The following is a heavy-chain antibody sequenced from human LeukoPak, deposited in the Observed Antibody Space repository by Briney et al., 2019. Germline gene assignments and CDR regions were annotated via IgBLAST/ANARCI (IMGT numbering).Heavy chain of an antibody. J-gene: IGHJ4*02. CDR1: GFTFSRYG. D-gene: IGHD6-6*01. V-gene: IGHV3-23*01. CDR3: AKIRAARPGY. CDR2: ISDSGATI. Sequence: TGGSLRLSCAASGFTFSRYGMNLVRQAPGKGLEWVSGISDSGATIYYADSVKGRFTISRDNSKNMLYLQMHSLRPEDTAIYYCAKIRAARPGYWGQGTLVTVSS.